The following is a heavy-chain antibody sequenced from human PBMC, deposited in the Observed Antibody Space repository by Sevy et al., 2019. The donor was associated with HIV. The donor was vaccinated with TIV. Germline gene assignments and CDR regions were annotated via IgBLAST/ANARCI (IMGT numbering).Heavy chain of an antibody. Sequence: GGSLRLSCAASGFTFSCYAMSWVRQAPGKGLEWVSAISGSGGSTYYADSVKGRFTISRDNSKNTLYLQMNSLRAEDTAVYYCAKVPSSSSYYYGMDVWGQGTTVTVSS. CDR2: ISGSGGST. CDR1: GFTFSCYA. V-gene: IGHV3-23*01. J-gene: IGHJ6*02. CDR3: AKVPSSSSYYYGMDV. D-gene: IGHD6-13*01.